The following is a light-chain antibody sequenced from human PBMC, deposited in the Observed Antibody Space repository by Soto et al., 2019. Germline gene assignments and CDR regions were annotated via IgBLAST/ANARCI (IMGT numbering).Light chain of an antibody. CDR3: QQYNTRPQT. J-gene: IGKJ1*01. V-gene: IGKV3-15*01. CDR1: QSVSSN. Sequence: EIVMTQSPATLSVSPGERATLSCRASQSVSSNLAWYQQKPGQAPSLLIYGASTRATGVPARFSGSGSGTEFALTISGLQSEDFTVYFCQQYNTRPQTFGQGTKVDIK. CDR2: GAS.